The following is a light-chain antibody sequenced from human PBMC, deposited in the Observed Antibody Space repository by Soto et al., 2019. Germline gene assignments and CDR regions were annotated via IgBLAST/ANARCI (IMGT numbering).Light chain of an antibody. Sequence: EIVLTQSPATLSLSPGERATLSCRASQSVSSYLAWYQQNPVQAPRLLIYDASNRATGIPARFSGSGSGTDFTLTISSLEPEDFAVYYCQQGSNWRTFGQRTKVDIK. CDR1: QSVSSY. V-gene: IGKV3-11*01. CDR2: DAS. J-gene: IGKJ1*01. CDR3: QQGSNWRT.